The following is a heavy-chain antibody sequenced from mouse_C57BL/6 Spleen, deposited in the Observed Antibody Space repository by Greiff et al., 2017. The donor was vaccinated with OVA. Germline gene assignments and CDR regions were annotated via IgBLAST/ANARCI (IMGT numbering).Heavy chain of an antibody. J-gene: IGHJ2*01. D-gene: IGHD4-1*01. CDR2: INPSNGGT. CDR1: GYTFTSYW. V-gene: IGHV1-53*01. CDR3: ARANWDEDYFDD. Sequence: QVQLQQPGTELVKPGASVKLSCKASGYTFTSYWMHWVKQRPGQGLEWIGNINPSNGGTNYNEKFKSKATLTVDKSSSTAYMQLSSLTSEDAAVYYCARANWDEDYFDDWGQGATLTVSS.